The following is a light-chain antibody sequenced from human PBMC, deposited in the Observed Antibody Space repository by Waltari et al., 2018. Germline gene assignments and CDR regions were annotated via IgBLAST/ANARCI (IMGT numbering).Light chain of an antibody. CDR1: SSNIGSNT. CDR2: SNN. Sequence: QSVPTQPPSASGTPGQRVTISCSGSSSNIGSNTVNWYQQLPGTAPKLLNYSNNQRPYGVPDRFSGSKSGTSASLSIIRLQSEDEAYYCCAAWDGSLTAVFGGGTKLTVL. CDR3: AAWDGSLTAV. V-gene: IGLV1-44*01. J-gene: IGLJ2*01.